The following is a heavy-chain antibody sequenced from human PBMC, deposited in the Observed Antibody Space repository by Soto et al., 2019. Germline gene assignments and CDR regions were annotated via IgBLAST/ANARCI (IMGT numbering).Heavy chain of an antibody. Sequence: SVKVSCKASGGTFSSYAISWVRQAPGQGLEWMGGIIPIFGTANYAQKFQGRVTITADESTSTAYMELSSLGSEDTAVYYCARDVSLAAGLSDYWGQGTLVTVSS. CDR1: GGTFSSYA. D-gene: IGHD6-13*01. J-gene: IGHJ4*02. CDR3: ARDVSLAAGLSDY. CDR2: IIPIFGTA. V-gene: IGHV1-69*13.